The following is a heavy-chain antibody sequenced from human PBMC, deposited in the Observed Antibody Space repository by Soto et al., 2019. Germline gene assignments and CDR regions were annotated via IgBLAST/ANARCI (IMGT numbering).Heavy chain of an antibody. V-gene: IGHV1-69*08. CDR3: AREPSSGWSYWYFDL. J-gene: IGHJ2*01. D-gene: IGHD6-19*01. CDR1: VGTFSSYT. Sequence: QVQLVQSGAEVKKPGSSVKVSCKASVGTFSSYTISWVRQAPGQGLEWMGRIIPILGIANYAQKFQGRVTITADKSTSTDYMELSSLRSEDTAVYYCAREPSSGWSYWYFDLWGRGTLVTVSS. CDR2: IIPILGIA.